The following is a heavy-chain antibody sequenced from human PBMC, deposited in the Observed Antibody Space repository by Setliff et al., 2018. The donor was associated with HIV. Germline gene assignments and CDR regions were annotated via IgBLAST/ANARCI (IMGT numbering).Heavy chain of an antibody. Sequence: GGSLRLSCAASGFTFNYHAMTWVRQAPGKGLEWVSGISGSGDSTFYAHSVKGRFTISRDNSRDTLYLEMNNLRAEDTALYYCAKDYTPTFWEYNWFDVWGQGTQDTVSS. V-gene: IGHV3-23*01. CDR1: GFTFNYHA. J-gene: IGHJ5*02. CDR2: ISGSGDST. D-gene: IGHD3-16*01. CDR3: AKDYTPTFWEYNWFDV.